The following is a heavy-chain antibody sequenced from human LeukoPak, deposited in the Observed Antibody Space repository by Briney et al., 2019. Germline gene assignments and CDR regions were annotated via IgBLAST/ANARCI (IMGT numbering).Heavy chain of an antibody. Sequence: GGSLRLSCAASGFTFSAYSMNWVRQAPGKGLEWVSYISSSGSTIYYAGSVKGRFTVSRDNAKNSLHLQMNSLRAEDTAVYYWARGARVWARRDVGGKGTRVTVSS. CDR2: ISSSGSTI. V-gene: IGHV3-48*04. CDR1: GFTFSAYS. J-gene: IGHJ6*04. D-gene: IGHD1-26*01. CDR3: ARGARVWARRDV.